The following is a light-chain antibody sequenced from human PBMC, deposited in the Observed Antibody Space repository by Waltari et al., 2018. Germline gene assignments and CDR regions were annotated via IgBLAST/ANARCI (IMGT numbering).Light chain of an antibody. V-gene: IGKV1-5*03. Sequence: DIQLTQSPSSLSASVGDRVTITCRASQRISRWLAWYQHQPGKAPRLLISEASTLGSGVPSRFSGSGSESEFTLTISSLQPGDFATYYCQQFLNYPYTFGQGTKVEI. J-gene: IGKJ2*01. CDR1: QRISRW. CDR2: EAS. CDR3: QQFLNYPYT.